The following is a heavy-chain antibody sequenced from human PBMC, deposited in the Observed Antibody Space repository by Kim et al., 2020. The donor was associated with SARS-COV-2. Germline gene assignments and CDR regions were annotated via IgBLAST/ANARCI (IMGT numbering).Heavy chain of an antibody. D-gene: IGHD3-9*01. CDR1: GFIFSDYY. J-gene: IGHJ4*02. CDR2: TSGVYT. CDR3: ARVGTVTGWGVDY. V-gene: IGHV3-11*05. Sequence: GGSLRLSCAASGFIFSDYYMTWIRQAPGKGLEWVSHTSGVYTKYADSVKGRFTISRDNAKNSLYLQMNSLRADDTALYYCARVGTVTGWGVDYWGQGTL.